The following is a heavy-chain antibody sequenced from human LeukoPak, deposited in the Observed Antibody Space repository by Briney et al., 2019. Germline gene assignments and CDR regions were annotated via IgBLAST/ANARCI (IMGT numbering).Heavy chain of an antibody. J-gene: IGHJ4*02. CDR2: IYYSGST. CDR3: ARGRGEEWELLGVDYFDY. D-gene: IGHD1-26*01. Sequence: PSETLSLTCTVSGGSISSGGYYWSWIRQHPGKGLEWIGYIYYSGSTYYNPSLKSRVTISVDTSKNQFSLKLSSVTAADTAVYYCARGRGEEWELLGVDYFDYWGQGTLVTVSS. V-gene: IGHV4-31*03. CDR1: GGSISSGGYY.